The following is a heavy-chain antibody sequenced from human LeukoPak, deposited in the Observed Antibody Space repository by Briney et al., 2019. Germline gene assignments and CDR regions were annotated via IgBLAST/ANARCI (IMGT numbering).Heavy chain of an antibody. CDR1: GGSISSSNW. CDR3: ARVAYYYGSGSPPFDY. V-gene: IGHV4-4*02. CDR2: IYHSGST. J-gene: IGHJ4*02. Sequence: PSETLSLTCAVSGGSISSSNWWSWVRQPPGKGLEWIGEIYHSGSTNYNPSLKSRVTISVDTSKNQFSLKLSSVTAADTAVYYCARVAYYYGSGSPPFDYWGQGTLVTVSS. D-gene: IGHD3-10*01.